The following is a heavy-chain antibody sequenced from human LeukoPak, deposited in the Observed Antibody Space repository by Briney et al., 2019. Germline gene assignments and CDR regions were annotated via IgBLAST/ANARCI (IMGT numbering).Heavy chain of an antibody. Sequence: PSETLSLTCAVYGGSFSGYYWSWIRQPPGKGLEWIGEINHSGSTNYNPSLKSRVTISVDTSKNQFSLKLSSVTVADTAVYYCARVRSGGSCLDYWGQGTLVTVSS. V-gene: IGHV4-34*01. D-gene: IGHD2-15*01. CDR1: GGSFSGYY. J-gene: IGHJ4*02. CDR2: INHSGST. CDR3: ARVRSGGSCLDY.